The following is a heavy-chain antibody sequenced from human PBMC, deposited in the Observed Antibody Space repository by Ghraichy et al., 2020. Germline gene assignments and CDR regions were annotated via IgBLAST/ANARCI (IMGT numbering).Heavy chain of an antibody. D-gene: IGHD3-22*01. CDR2: IYYSGST. Sequence: SETLSLTCTVSGGSISSYYWSWIRQPPGKGLEWIGYIYYSGSTNYNPSLKSRVTISVDTSKNQFSLKLSSVTAADTAVYYCARVYLGSSGYYYGMDVWGQGTTVTVSS. CDR1: GGSISSYY. CDR3: ARVYLGSSGYYYGMDV. V-gene: IGHV4-59*01. J-gene: IGHJ6*02.